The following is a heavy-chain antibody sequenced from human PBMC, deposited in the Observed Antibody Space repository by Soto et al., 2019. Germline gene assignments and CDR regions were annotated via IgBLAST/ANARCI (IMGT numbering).Heavy chain of an antibody. D-gene: IGHD2-15*01. CDR3: LGYCSGGSCYSRGY. V-gene: IGHV1-3*01. CDR1: GYSFTSHA. CDR2: INAGNGNT. J-gene: IGHJ4*02. Sequence: QVQLVQSGAEVKKPGASVKVSCKASGYSFTSHAMHWVRQAPGQRLEWMEWINAGNGNTKYSQKFQGRVTITRDTSASTAYMELSSLRSEDTAVYYCLGYCSGGSCYSRGYWGQGPLVTVSS.